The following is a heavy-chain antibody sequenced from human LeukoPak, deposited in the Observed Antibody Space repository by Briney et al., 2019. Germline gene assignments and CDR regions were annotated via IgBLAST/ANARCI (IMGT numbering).Heavy chain of an antibody. D-gene: IGHD2-2*01. CDR2: MYYSGST. Sequence: SETLSLTCTVSGGAITNYYRSWIRQPPGKGLEWIGYMYYSGSTNYNPSLKSRVTMSVDTSNNQISLKMTSLTAADTAVYYCARAPAGQPYYYMDVWGKGTTVTVSS. CDR3: ARAPAGQPYYYMDV. V-gene: IGHV4-59*01. CDR1: GGAITNYY. J-gene: IGHJ6*03.